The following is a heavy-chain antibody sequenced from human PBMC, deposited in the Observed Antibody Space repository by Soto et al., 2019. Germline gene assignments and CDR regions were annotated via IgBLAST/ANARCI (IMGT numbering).Heavy chain of an antibody. J-gene: IGHJ4*02. CDR2: IYYSGST. CDR3: ASRHSSPYFDY. V-gene: IGHV4-59*08. D-gene: IGHD6-13*01. Sequence: SETLSLTCTVSGGSIRSYYWSWIRQPPGKGLEWIGYIYYSGSTYYNPSLKSRVTISVDTSKNQFSLKLNSVTAADAAVYYCASRHSSPYFDYWGQGTLVTVSS. CDR1: GGSIRSYY.